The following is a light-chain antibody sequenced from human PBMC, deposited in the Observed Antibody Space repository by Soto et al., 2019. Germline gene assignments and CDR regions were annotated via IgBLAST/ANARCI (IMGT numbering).Light chain of an antibody. J-gene: IGKJ1*01. Sequence: EIVLKQSPGTLSLSPGEGATLSCRASQSVSTNFFAWYQQKPGQAPRLLIYGASTRATGIPDRFSGSGSGTDFTLTISRLEPEDFAVYYCQQYGRTSWTFGQGTKVEI. CDR3: QQYGRTSWT. CDR2: GAS. V-gene: IGKV3-20*01. CDR1: QSVSTNF.